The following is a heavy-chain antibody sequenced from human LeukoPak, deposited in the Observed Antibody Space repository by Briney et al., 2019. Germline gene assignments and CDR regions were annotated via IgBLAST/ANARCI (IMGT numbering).Heavy chain of an antibody. CDR3: ARDFGVAAFDI. CDR2: IYYGGST. J-gene: IGHJ3*02. V-gene: IGHV4-59*01. Sequence: PSETLSLTCTVSGGSISSYYWSWIRQPPGKGLEWIGYIYYGGSTNYNPSLKSRVTISVDTSKNQFSLKLSSVTAADTAVYYCARDFGVAAFDIWGQGTMVTVSS. CDR1: GGSISSYY. D-gene: IGHD3-16*01.